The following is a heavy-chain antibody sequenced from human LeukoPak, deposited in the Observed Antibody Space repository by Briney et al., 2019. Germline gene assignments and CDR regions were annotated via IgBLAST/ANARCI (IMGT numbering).Heavy chain of an antibody. V-gene: IGHV3-9*01. CDR3: TKVTDWRTGFDY. J-gene: IGHJ4*02. D-gene: IGHD3-9*01. Sequence: GRSLRLSCAASGFTFDGYGMYWVRQAPGKGLEWVSGITWNSDDMAYADSVKGRFTISRDNAKNCLYLQMNSLRVEDTALYYCTKVTDWRTGFDYWGQGTPVTVSS. CDR1: GFTFDGYG. CDR2: ITWNSDDM.